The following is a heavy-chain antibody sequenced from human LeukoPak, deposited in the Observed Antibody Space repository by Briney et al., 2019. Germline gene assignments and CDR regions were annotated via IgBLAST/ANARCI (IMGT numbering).Heavy chain of an antibody. CDR1: GGSISSYY. CDR2: IYYSGST. D-gene: IGHD4-23*01. Sequence: SETLSLTCTVSGGSISSYYWSWIRQPPGTGLEWIGHIYYSGSTNYNPSLTSRVTISVDTSKNQFSLKLSSVTAADTALYYCARDRRVTYYYYYMDVWGKGTTVTVSS. V-gene: IGHV4-59*01. J-gene: IGHJ6*03. CDR3: ARDRRVTYYYYYMDV.